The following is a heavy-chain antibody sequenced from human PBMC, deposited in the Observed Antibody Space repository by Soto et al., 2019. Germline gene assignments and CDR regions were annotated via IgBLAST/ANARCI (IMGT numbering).Heavy chain of an antibody. Sequence: QLQLQESGPGLVKPSETLSLTCSVSGGSISTDSYIWDWIRQSPGKGLEWIGTIYYDGTPSYNPSLKRQVTISVDTSRNHFSLKVKSGTAAGTAMYYCARFFGNAFDVWGQGTRVKVSS. J-gene: IGHJ3*01. CDR2: IYYDGTP. CDR1: GGSISTDSYI. D-gene: IGHD3-3*01. CDR3: ARFFGNAFDV. V-gene: IGHV4-39*02.